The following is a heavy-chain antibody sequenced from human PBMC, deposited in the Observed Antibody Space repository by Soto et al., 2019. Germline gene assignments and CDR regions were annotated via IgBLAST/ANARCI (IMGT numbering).Heavy chain of an antibody. D-gene: IGHD4-4*01. J-gene: IGHJ4*02. V-gene: IGHV1-69*13. CDR1: GGTLSSYS. CDR3: AVGAVPTVSTVCLDY. CDR2: IIPIFGTA. Sequence: AASVKVSCKASGGTLSSYSISWVRQAPGQGLERMGGIIPIFGTANYEQKFQGRVTITADESTSTAYMELSSLRSEDTAVYYCAVGAVPTVSTVCLDYWGQGTLVTVPQ.